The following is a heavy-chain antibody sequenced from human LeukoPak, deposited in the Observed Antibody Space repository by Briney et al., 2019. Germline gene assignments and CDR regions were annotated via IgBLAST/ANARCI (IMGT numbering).Heavy chain of an antibody. CDR2: IYARGTT. CDR1: GDSFSGGSSY. CDR3: ARGQLDSSGYYFYWYFDL. V-gene: IGHV4-61*10. Sequence: SETLSLTCTVSGDSFSGGSSYWSWIRQPAGKGLEWIGRIYARGTTSYNPSLKSRVTMSVDTSKNQFSLKLSSVTAADTAVYYCARGQLDSSGYYFYWYFDLWGRGTLVTVSS. J-gene: IGHJ2*01. D-gene: IGHD3-22*01.